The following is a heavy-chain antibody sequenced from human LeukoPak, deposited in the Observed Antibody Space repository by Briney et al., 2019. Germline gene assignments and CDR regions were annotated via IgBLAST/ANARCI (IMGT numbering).Heavy chain of an antibody. CDR3: ARDLIAARLYYFDY. D-gene: IGHD6-6*01. CDR1: GFTFDDYG. Sequence: GGSLRLSCAASGFTFDDYGMSWVRQAPGKGLKWVSGINWNGGSTGYADSVKGRFTISRDNAKNSLYLQMNSLRAEDTALYYCARDLIAARLYYFDYWGQGTLVTVSS. V-gene: IGHV3-20*04. CDR2: INWNGGST. J-gene: IGHJ4*02.